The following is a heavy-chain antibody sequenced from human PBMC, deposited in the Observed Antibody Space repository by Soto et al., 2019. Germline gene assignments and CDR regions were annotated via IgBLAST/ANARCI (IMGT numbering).Heavy chain of an antibody. Sequence: PSETLSLTCAVYGGSFSGYYWSWIRQPPGKGLEWIGYIHYSGSTVYNPSLKSRVNILVDTSKNQFSLKLNSVTAADTAVYYCARQPNWNYHFDYWGQGALVTVSS. CDR2: IHYSGST. V-gene: IGHV4-59*08. CDR1: GGSFSGYY. J-gene: IGHJ4*02. CDR3: ARQPNWNYHFDY. D-gene: IGHD1-7*01.